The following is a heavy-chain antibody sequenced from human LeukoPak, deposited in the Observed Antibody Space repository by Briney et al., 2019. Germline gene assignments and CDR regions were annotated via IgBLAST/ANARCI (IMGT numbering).Heavy chain of an antibody. CDR1: GFTFGLYS. J-gene: IGHJ4*02. V-gene: IGHV3-21*01. Sequence: SGGPLRLSCAASGFTFGLYSMTWVRQAPGKGLEWVSSISSSSSYIYYADSVKGRFTISRDNAKNSLYLQMNSLRAEDTAVYYCASPGTMMGYWGQGTLVTVSS. D-gene: IGHD3-22*01. CDR2: ISSSSSYI. CDR3: ASPGTMMGY.